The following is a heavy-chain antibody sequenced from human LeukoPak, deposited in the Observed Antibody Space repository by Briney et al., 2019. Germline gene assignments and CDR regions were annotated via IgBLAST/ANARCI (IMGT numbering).Heavy chain of an antibody. CDR3: ARDPYDYDSSGYYSLDY. CDR1: GYTFTSYG. Sequence: PGASVKVSCKASGYTFTSYGISWVRQAPGQGLEWMGWISAYNGNTNYAQKLQGRVTMTTDTSTSTAYMELRSLRSDDTAVYYCARDPYDYDSSGYYSLDYWGQGTLVTVSS. J-gene: IGHJ4*02. CDR2: ISAYNGNT. V-gene: IGHV1-18*01. D-gene: IGHD3-22*01.